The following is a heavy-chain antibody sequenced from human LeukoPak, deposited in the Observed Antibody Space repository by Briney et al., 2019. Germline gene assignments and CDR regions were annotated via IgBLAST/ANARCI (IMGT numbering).Heavy chain of an antibody. CDR2: IYSSGDT. CDR3: ARWEVFYFDY. D-gene: IGHD3-10*01. J-gene: IGHJ4*02. V-gene: IGHV4-39*07. Sequence: SETLSLTCTVSGGSISTTSFNWAWIRQPPGKGLEWIGTIYSSGDTYYNPSLRSRVTLSIDPPKNQFSLELSSMTAADTAVYYCARWEVFYFDYWGQGTLVTVSS. CDR1: GGSISTTSFN.